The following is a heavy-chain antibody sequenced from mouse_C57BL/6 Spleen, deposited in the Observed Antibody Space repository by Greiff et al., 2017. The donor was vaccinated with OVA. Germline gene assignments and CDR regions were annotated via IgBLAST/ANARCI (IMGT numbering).Heavy chain of an antibody. D-gene: IGHD1-1*01. V-gene: IGHV5-17*01. CDR2: ISSGSSTI. J-gene: IGHJ1*03. CDR1: GFTFSDYG. CDR3: ARTVVARWYFDV. Sequence: EVKLMESGGGLVKPGGSLKLSCAASGFTFSDYGMHWVRQAPEKGLEWVAYISSGSSTIYYADTVKGRFTISRDNAKNTLFLQMTSLRSEDTAMYYCARTVVARWYFDVWGTGTTVTVSS.